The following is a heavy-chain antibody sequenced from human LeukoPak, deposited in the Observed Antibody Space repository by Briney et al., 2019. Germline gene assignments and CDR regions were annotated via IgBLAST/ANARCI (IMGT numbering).Heavy chain of an antibody. CDR1: GGTFSSYA. CDR3: VIPSRSSWYPNSDY. V-gene: IGHV1-69*05. Sequence: GASVKVSCKASGGTFSSYAISWVRQAPGQGLEWMGGIIPIFGTANYAQKFQGRVTITTDESTSTAYMELSSLRSEDTAVYYCVIPSRSSWYPNSDYWGQGTLVTVSS. D-gene: IGHD6-13*01. J-gene: IGHJ4*02. CDR2: IIPIFGTA.